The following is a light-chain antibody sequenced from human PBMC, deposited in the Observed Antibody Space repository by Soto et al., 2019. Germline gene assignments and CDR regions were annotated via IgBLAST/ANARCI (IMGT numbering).Light chain of an antibody. CDR1: SSDIGTYDY. CDR3: CSYGGGNNFYV. Sequence: QSALTQPPSASGSPGQSVTISCTGTSSDIGTYDYVSWYQHLPDKAPKLIIYEVSKRPSGVPDRFSGSKSGNTASLTVSGLQAEDECDYYCCSYGGGNNFYVFGTGTKVTVL. V-gene: IGLV2-8*01. CDR2: EVS. J-gene: IGLJ1*01.